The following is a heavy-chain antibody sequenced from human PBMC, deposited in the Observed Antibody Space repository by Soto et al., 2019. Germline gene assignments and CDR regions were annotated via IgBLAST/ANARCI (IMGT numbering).Heavy chain of an antibody. Sequence: QVQLVQSGAEVKKPGSSVKVSCKASGGTFSSYAISWVRQAPGQGLEWIGGIIPIFGTANYAQKFQGRVTITADESTSTAYMGLSSLRSEDTAVYYCARGSPWVFGVVIIRAYYGMDVWGQGTTVTFSS. CDR2: IIPIFGTA. D-gene: IGHD3-3*01. V-gene: IGHV1-69*01. CDR3: ARGSPWVFGVVIIRAYYGMDV. CDR1: GGTFSSYA. J-gene: IGHJ6*02.